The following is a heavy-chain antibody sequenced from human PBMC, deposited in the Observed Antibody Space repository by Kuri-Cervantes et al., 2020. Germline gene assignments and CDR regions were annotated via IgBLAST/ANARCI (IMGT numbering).Heavy chain of an antibody. CDR1: GFTFSDCY. CDR3: ASGILWFGEV. Sequence: GGSLRLSCAASGFTFSDCYMGWIRQAPGKGLEWVSSISSSSSYIYYADSVKGRFTISRDNAKNSLYLQMNSLRAEDTAVYYCASGILWFGEVWGQGTLVTVSS. D-gene: IGHD3-10*01. CDR2: ISSSSSYI. J-gene: IGHJ4*02. V-gene: IGHV3-11*06.